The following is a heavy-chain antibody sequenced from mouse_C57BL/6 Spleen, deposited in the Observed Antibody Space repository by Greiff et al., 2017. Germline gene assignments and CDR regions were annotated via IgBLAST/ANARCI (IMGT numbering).Heavy chain of an antibody. D-gene: IGHD4-1*01. CDR3: ARSRSNWDVAY. Sequence: QVQLKQPGAELVKPGASVKLSCKASGYTFTSYWMHWVKQRPGRGLEWIGRIDPNSGGTKYNEKFKSKATLTVDTPSSTAYMQLSSLTSEDSAVXYCARSRSNWDVAYWGKGTLVTVSA. CDR2: IDPNSGGT. V-gene: IGHV1-72*01. J-gene: IGHJ3*01. CDR1: GYTFTSYW.